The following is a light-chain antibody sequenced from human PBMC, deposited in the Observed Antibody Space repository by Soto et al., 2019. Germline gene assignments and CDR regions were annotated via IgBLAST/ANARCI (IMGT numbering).Light chain of an antibody. Sequence: QSALTQPASVSGSPGQSITISCTGTSSDVGSYNLVSWYQQHPGKAPKLMIYEGSKRPSGVSNRFSGSKSGNTASLTISVLQAEDEADYYCSSSAGSSTLVFGGGTKLTVL. CDR2: EGS. J-gene: IGLJ2*01. CDR3: SSSAGSSTLV. V-gene: IGLV2-23*01. CDR1: SSDVGSYNL.